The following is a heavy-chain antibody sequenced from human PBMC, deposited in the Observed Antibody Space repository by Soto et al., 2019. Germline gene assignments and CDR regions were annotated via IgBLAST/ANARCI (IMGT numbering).Heavy chain of an antibody. J-gene: IGHJ6*02. V-gene: IGHV1-18*01. CDR1: GYTFSNYG. D-gene: IGHD5-12*01. Sequence: ASVKVSCKASGYTFSNYGISWVRQAPGQGLEWMGWLTAYNGHTNYAEKFQGRVTVTTDSPTSTAYMELSGLRSDDTAVYYCARDKDRLQLGGNYYYILDVWGQGTTVTVSS. CDR2: LTAYNGHT. CDR3: ARDKDRLQLGGNYYYILDV.